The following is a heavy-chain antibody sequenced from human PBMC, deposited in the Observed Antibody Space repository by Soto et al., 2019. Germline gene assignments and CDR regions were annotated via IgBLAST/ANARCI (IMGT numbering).Heavy chain of an antibody. V-gene: IGHV1-69*13. J-gene: IGHJ6*02. Sequence: GASVKVSCKASGGSFSSYAISWVRQAPGQGLEWMGGIIPIFGTANYAQKFQGRVTITADESTSTAYMELSSLRSEDTAVYYCASMPPLIVVVPKLLSSYYYGMDVWGQGTTVTVSS. D-gene: IGHD2-15*01. CDR1: GGSFSSYA. CDR3: ASMPPLIVVVPKLLSSYYYGMDV. CDR2: IIPIFGTA.